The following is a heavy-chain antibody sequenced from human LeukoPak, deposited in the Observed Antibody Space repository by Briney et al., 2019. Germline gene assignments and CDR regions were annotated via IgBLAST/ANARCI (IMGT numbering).Heavy chain of an antibody. J-gene: IGHJ5*02. CDR2: IIPIFGTA. CDR3: ARAPEDDIVVVPAASRFDP. D-gene: IGHD2-2*01. CDR1: GGTFSSYA. Sequence: ASVKVSCKASGGTFSSYAISWVRQAPGQGLEWMGGIIPIFGTADYAQKFQGRVTITADESTSTAYMELSSLRSEDTAVYYCARAPEDDIVVVPAASRFDPWGQGTLVTVSS. V-gene: IGHV1-69*13.